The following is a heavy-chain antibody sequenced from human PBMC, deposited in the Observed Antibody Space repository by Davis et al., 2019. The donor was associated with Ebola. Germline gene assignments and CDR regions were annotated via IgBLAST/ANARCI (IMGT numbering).Heavy chain of an antibody. D-gene: IGHD5-18*01. J-gene: IGHJ4*02. CDR1: GGSISSGGYS. Sequence: SETLSLTCAVSGGSISSGGYSWSWIRPPPGKGLEWIGYIYHSGSTYYNPSLKRRVTISVDTSKNQFSLKLSSVTAADTAVYYCARQWIQLWLDYWGQGTQVTVSS. CDR3: ARQWIQLWLDY. V-gene: IGHV4-30-2*03. CDR2: IYHSGST.